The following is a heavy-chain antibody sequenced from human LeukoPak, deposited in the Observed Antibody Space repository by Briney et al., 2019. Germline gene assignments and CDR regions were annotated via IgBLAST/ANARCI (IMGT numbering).Heavy chain of an antibody. CDR1: GFTFSSYG. V-gene: IGHV3-30*03. D-gene: IGHD3-10*01. Sequence: PGRSLRLSCAASGFTFSSYGMHWVRQAPGKGLEWVAVISYDGGNKYYADSVKGRFTISRDNSKNTLYLQMNSLRAEDTAVYYCARPQFTMVRGALDYWGQGTLVTVSS. J-gene: IGHJ4*02. CDR3: ARPQFTMVRGALDY. CDR2: ISYDGGNK.